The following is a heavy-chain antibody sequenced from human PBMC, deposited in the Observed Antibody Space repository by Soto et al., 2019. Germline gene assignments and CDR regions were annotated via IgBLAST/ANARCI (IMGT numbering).Heavy chain of an antibody. V-gene: IGHV4-39*01. CDR3: ARRSRIQLWLPLDY. J-gene: IGHJ4*02. CDR1: GGSISSSSYY. Sequence: PSETLSLTCTVSGGSISSSSYYWGWIRQPPGKGLEWIGSIYYSGSTYYNPSLKSRVTISVDTSKNQFSLKLSSVTAADTAVYYCARRSRIQLWLPLDYWGQGTRVTVSS. D-gene: IGHD5-18*01. CDR2: IYYSGST.